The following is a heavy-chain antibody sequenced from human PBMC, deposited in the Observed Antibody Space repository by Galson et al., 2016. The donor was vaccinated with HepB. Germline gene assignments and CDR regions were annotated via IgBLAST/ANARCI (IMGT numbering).Heavy chain of an antibody. CDR1: GFTFSNYA. CDR2: ISDSGGTT. V-gene: IGHV3-23*01. J-gene: IGHJ2*01. D-gene: IGHD4-23*01. Sequence: SLRLSCAASGFTFSNYAMSWVRQAPGKGLEWVSAISDSGGTTYYADSVKGRFTISRDNSKNTLYLQMNSLRAEDTAVYYCAKGGTVGSRHFDLWGRGTLVTVSS. CDR3: AKGGTVGSRHFDL.